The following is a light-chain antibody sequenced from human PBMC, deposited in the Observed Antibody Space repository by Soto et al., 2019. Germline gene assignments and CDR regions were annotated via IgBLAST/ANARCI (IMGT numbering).Light chain of an antibody. Sequence: DIQMTQSPSSLSASVGNRVTITCRASQGISNYLAWYQQKPGQVPKLLIYAASTLQSGVPSRFSGSGSGTDFTLTITSLHAEDVATYYCQKYSSARWTFGQGTKVEI. V-gene: IGKV1-27*01. CDR2: AAS. CDR1: QGISNY. CDR3: QKYSSARWT. J-gene: IGKJ1*01.